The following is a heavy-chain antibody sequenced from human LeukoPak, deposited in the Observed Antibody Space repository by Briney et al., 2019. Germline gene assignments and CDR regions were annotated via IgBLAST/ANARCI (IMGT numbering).Heavy chain of an antibody. CDR2: ISYDGRQN. Sequence: GRSLRLSCAASGFTFSTYAMNWVRQAPGKVLAWVAVISYDGRQNYYADSVKGRFTISRDNSKNTLYLQMNSLRDEDSAAYYCARVYLERLTAGYFDHWGQGTWVTVSP. V-gene: IGHV3-30*04. D-gene: IGHD2-8*01. J-gene: IGHJ4*02. CDR1: GFTFSTYA. CDR3: ARVYLERLTAGYFDH.